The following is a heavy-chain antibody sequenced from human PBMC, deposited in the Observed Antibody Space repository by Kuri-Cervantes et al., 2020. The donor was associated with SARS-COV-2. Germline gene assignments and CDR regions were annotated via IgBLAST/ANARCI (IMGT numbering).Heavy chain of an antibody. Sequence: SETLSLTCTVSGGSISSYYWSWIRQPPGKGLEWIGYIYYSGSTNYNPSLKSRVTISVDTSKNQLSLKMSSVTAADTAVYYCARAQLRFLEWSFDYWGQGTLVTVSS. CDR1: GGSISSYY. J-gene: IGHJ4*02. CDR3: ARAQLRFLEWSFDY. CDR2: IYYSGST. V-gene: IGHV4-59*12. D-gene: IGHD3-3*01.